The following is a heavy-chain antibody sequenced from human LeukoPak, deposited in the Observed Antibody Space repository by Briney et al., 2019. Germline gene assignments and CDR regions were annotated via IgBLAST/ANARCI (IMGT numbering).Heavy chain of an antibody. CDR3: ARDSGVIVGALNLDY. J-gene: IGHJ4*02. D-gene: IGHD2-21*01. V-gene: IGHV3-48*02. CDR2: ISSSSSTI. CDR1: GFTFRSYG. Sequence: GGSLRLSCAASGFTFRSYGWNWARQAPGKGLEWVSYISSSSSTIFYTDPVKGRFTISRDNAKNSLSLQKHGLRDEDAAVYYCARDSGVIVGALNLDYWGQGTLVTVSS.